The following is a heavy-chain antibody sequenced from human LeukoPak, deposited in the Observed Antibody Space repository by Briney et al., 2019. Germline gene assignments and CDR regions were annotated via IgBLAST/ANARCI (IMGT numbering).Heavy chain of an antibody. D-gene: IGHD3-22*01. CDR2: ISSSSSYI. Sequence: GSLILSCAASGFTFSSYSMNWVRQAPGKGLEWVSSISSSSSYIYYADSVKGRFTISRDNAKNSLYLQMNSLRAEDTAVYYCARVGKDYYDSSGYYPIDYWGQGTLVTVSS. J-gene: IGHJ4*02. V-gene: IGHV3-21*01. CDR3: ARVGKDYYDSSGYYPIDY. CDR1: GFTFSSYS.